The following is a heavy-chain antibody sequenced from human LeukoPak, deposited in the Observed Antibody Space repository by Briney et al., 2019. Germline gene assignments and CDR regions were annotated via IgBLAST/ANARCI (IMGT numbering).Heavy chain of an antibody. CDR1: GFTFDDYA. CDR2: ISGDGGCT. Sequence: GGSLRLSCAASGFTFDDYAMHWVRQAPGKGLEWVSLISGDGGCTYYADSVKGRFTISRDNSKNSLYLQMNSLRTEDTALYYCAKEMKWELSLSHRADFDYWGQGTLVTVSS. D-gene: IGHD1-26*01. J-gene: IGHJ4*02. V-gene: IGHV3-43*02. CDR3: AKEMKWELSLSHRADFDY.